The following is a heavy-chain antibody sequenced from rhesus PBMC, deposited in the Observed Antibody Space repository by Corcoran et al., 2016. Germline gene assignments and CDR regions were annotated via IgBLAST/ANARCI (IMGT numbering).Heavy chain of an antibody. V-gene: IGHV4-106*01. CDR1: GGSISADYY. J-gene: IGHJ4*01. CDR2: IYGSGGGT. D-gene: IGHD6-25*01. CDR3: ASLIAAAYFDY. Sequence: QVQLQESGPGLVKPSETLSLTCAVSGGSISADYYWSWIRHPPGKGLEWIGFIYGSGGGTNYNPSLKNRVTISIDTSKNQFSLKLSSVTGAETAVYYCASLIAAAYFDYWGQGVLVTVSS.